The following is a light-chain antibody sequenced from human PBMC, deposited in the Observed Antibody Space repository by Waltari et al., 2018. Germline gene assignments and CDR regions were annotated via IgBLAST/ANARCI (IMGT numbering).Light chain of an antibody. J-gene: IGLJ1*01. CDR3: XLWDXGSXXXX. Sequence: YVLTQPXSVSVAPGXTATIXXXGNNIGGKSVHWYQQKPGQAPVLVVYNDNDRPSGIXXRXSXSNSGXTATLTISRVXXGDEAXXYXXLWDXGSXXXXFGSGTXVIVL. V-gene: IGLV3-21*03. CDR2: NDN. CDR1: NIGGKS.